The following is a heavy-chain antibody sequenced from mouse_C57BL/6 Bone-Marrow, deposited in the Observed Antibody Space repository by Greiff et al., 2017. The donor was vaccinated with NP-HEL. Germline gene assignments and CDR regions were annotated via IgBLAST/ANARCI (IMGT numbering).Heavy chain of an antibody. CDR3: ARRRVSDGYYRYWYFDV. D-gene: IGHD2-3*01. CDR1: GYTFTSYW. J-gene: IGHJ1*03. CDR2: IDPSDSYT. Sequence: VQLQQPGAELVMPGASVKLSCKASGYTFTSYWMHWVKQRPGQGLEWIGEIDPSDSYTNYNQKFKGKSTLTVDKSSSTAYMQLSSLTSEDSAVYYCARRRVSDGYYRYWYFDVWGTGTTVTVSS. V-gene: IGHV1-69*01.